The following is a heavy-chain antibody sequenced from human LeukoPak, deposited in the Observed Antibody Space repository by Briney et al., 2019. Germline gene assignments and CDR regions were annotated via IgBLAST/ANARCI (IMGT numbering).Heavy chain of an antibody. D-gene: IGHD6-6*01. J-gene: IGHJ4*02. CDR3: ARDRDSSSSYFDY. V-gene: IGHV3-21*01. CDR1: GFTFSSYS. CDR2: ISSSSSYI. Sequence: AGGSLRLSCAASGFTFSSYSMNWVRQAPGKGLEWVSSISSSSSYIYYADSVKGRFTISRDNAENSPYLQMNSLRAEDTAVYYCARDRDSSSSYFDYWGQGTLVTVSS.